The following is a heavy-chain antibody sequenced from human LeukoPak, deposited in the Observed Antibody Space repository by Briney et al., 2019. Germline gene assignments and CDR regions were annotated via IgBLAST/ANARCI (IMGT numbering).Heavy chain of an antibody. CDR3: ARSRLPRQYYYDSSGYYYFDY. CDR2: IKQDGSEK. J-gene: IGHJ4*02. CDR1: GFTFSSYW. D-gene: IGHD3-22*01. Sequence: PGGSLRLSCAASGFTFSSYWMSWVRQAPGKGLEWVANIKQDGSEKYYVDSVKGRFTISRDNAKNSLYLQMNSLRAEDTAVYYCARSRLPRQYYYDSSGYYYFDYWGQGTLVTVSS. V-gene: IGHV3-7*01.